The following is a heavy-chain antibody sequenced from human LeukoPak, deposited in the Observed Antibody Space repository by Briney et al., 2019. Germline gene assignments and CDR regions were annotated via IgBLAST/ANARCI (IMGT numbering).Heavy chain of an antibody. CDR3: ARVQQLDTVLT. CDR2: VYHSGST. J-gene: IGHJ5*02. CDR1: GGSISSGGYY. D-gene: IGHD6-13*01. V-gene: IGHV4-30-2*01. Sequence: SETLSLTCTVSGGSISSGGYYWSWIRQPPGKGLEWIGYVYHSGSTYYNPSLKSRVTISVDRSKNQFSLKLSSVTAADTAVYYCARVQQLDTVLTWGQGTLVTVSS.